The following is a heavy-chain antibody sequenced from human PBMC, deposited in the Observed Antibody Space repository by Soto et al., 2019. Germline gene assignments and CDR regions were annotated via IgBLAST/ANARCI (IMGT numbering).Heavy chain of an antibody. CDR3: VRENYYYGMXV. CDR1: GFTVSTDW. Sequence: GGSLRLSCAASGFTVSTDWMYWVRQAPGKGLEWVSVIKSGGNTNYADSVEGRFTISRDNSKNTVYLQMNSLRGEDTAVYYCVRENYYYGMXVWGQGTTVXVSS. V-gene: IGHV3-66*01. CDR2: IKSGGNT. J-gene: IGHJ6*02.